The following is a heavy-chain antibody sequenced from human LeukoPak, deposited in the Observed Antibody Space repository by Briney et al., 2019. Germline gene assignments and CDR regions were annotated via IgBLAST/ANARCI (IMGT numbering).Heavy chain of an antibody. D-gene: IGHD1-26*01. Sequence: GGSLRLSCAASGFTFSSYAMHWVRQAPGKGLEWVAVISYDGSNKYYADSVKGRFTISRDNAQNSLYLQMNSLRGEDTAVYYCARGEWGFDYWGQGTLVTVSS. CDR1: GFTFSSYA. CDR2: ISYDGSNK. V-gene: IGHV3-30-3*01. CDR3: ARGEWGFDY. J-gene: IGHJ4*02.